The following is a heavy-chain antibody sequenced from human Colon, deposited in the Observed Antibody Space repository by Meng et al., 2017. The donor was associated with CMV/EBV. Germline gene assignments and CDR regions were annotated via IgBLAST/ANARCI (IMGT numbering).Heavy chain of an antibody. Sequence: SCAASGFSFSSHWIHWVRQAPGKWLVWVSRINSDGKITNYAGSVRRRFTISRDSAKNTLYLQMNGLRAEDTAVYYCIRDFVGPTEYWGQGTLVTVSS. CDR2: INSDGKIT. CDR1: GFSFSSHW. D-gene: IGHD1-26*01. V-gene: IGHV3-74*01. J-gene: IGHJ4*02. CDR3: IRDFVGPTEY.